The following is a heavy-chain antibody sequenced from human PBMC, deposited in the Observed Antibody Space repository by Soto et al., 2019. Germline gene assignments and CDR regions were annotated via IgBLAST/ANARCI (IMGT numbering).Heavy chain of an antibody. V-gene: IGHV4-30-2*01. CDR1: YGSDSCGGSS. Sequence: SETVPTTCAVSYGSDSCGGSSCICIRQPPGKGLEWIGYIYHSGSTYYNPSLKSRVTISVDRSKNQFSLKLSSVTAADTAVYYCARGIAARGIQHWGQGTLVTVSS. CDR2: IYHSGST. D-gene: IGHD6-6*01. J-gene: IGHJ1*01. CDR3: ARGIAARGIQH.